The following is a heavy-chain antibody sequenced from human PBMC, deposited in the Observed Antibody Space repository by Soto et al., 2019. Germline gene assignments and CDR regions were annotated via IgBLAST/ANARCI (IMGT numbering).Heavy chain of an antibody. V-gene: IGHV4-61*01. Sequence: SETLSLTCTVSGGSVSSGSYYWSWIRQPPGKGLEWIGYIYYSGSTNYNPSLKSRVTISIDRSKNQFPLKLSSVTAADTAVYYCARDLGGSSAHWGQGTLVTVSS. J-gene: IGHJ4*02. CDR1: GGSVSSGSYY. CDR2: IYYSGST. D-gene: IGHD1-26*01. CDR3: ARDLGGSSAH.